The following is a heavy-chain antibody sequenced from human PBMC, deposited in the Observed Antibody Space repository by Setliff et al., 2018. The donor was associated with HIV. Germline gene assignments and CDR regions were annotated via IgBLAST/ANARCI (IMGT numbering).Heavy chain of an antibody. CDR3: GRGEDYGSGTVYMDV. J-gene: IGHJ6*03. CDR2: IYHGGST. D-gene: IGHD3-10*01. CDR1: GGSISSSNW. V-gene: IGHV4-4*02. Sequence: SETLSLTCAVSGGSISSSNWWSWVRQPPGKGLEWIGEIYHGGSTNYNPSLNSRVTISVDKSKNQFSLNLNSVTTADSAVYYCGRGEDYGSGTVYMDVWGKGTTVTVSS.